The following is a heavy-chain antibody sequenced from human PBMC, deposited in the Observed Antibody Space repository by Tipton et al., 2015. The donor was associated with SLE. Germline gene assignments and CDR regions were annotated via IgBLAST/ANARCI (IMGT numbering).Heavy chain of an antibody. Sequence: QLVQSGVEVKKPGASVKVSCKASGYTFTSYSITWVRQAPGQGLEWMGWISASNGDTNYAQKFQGRVTMTTDTSTNTAYMELRSLRSDDSAVYYCARGLEDFDYWGQGTLVTVSS. J-gene: IGHJ4*02. CDR2: ISASNGDT. V-gene: IGHV1-18*01. CDR1: GYTFTSYS. CDR3: ARGLEDFDY.